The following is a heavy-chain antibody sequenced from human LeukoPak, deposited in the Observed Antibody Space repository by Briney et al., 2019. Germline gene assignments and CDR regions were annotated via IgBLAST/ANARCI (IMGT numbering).Heavy chain of an antibody. CDR3: ARVRPQTGEPYYFDY. Sequence: SETLSLTCAVYGGSFSGYYWSWIRQPPGKGLEWIGVINHSGRTNYNPSLKSRVTISLDPSKNQFSLKLSSVTAADTAVYYCARVRPQTGEPYYFDYWGQGTLVTVSS. J-gene: IGHJ4*02. V-gene: IGHV4-34*01. CDR1: GGSFSGYY. D-gene: IGHD1-14*01. CDR2: INHSGRT.